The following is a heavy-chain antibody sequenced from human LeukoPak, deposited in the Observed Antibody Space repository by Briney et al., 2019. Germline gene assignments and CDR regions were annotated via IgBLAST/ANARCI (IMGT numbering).Heavy chain of an antibody. CDR3: ARDQPYMDV. Sequence: PSETLSLTCTVSGYSISSGYYWVWIRQPPGKGLEWIGSIYHSGNTYYNPSLKSRVTISVDTSKNQFSLKLSPVTAADTAVYYCARDQPYMDVWGKGTTVTVSS. V-gene: IGHV4-38-2*02. J-gene: IGHJ6*03. CDR2: IYHSGNT. CDR1: GYSISSGYY.